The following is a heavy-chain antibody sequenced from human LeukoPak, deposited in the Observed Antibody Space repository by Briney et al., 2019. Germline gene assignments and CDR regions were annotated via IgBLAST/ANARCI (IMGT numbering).Heavy chain of an antibody. CDR3: SKDPNGDYVGAFDM. Sequence: GGSLRLSCTASRLTFSNYATTWVRQAPGKGLEWVSSITGSGRGTYYAGSVKGRFSVSRDNSQNTVFLHMNSLRADDTALYYCSKDPNGDYVGAFDMWGPGTMVTVSS. J-gene: IGHJ3*02. CDR1: RLTFSNYA. CDR2: ITGSGRGT. V-gene: IGHV3-23*01. D-gene: IGHD4-17*01.